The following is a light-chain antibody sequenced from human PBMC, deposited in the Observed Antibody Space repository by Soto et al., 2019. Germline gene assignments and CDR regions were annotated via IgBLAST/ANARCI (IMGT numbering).Light chain of an antibody. CDR2: NNN. CDR3: AAWDDSLNGFYV. V-gene: IGLV1-44*01. CDR1: SSNIGSNT. J-gene: IGLJ1*01. Sequence: QSALTQPPSASGTHRQRGTISCSGSSSNIGSNTVNWYQQLPGTAPKLLIYNNNQRPSGVPDRISGSKSGTSASLAIGGLQSEDEADYYCAAWDDSLNGFYVFGTGTKVTVL.